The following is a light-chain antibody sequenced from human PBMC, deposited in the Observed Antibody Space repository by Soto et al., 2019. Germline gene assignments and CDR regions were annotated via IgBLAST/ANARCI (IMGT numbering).Light chain of an antibody. CDR1: SSDVGGYNY. CDR3: SSYTSSSPRV. J-gene: IGLJ1*01. Sequence: QSALTQPASVSVSPGQSVTISCTGTSSDVGGYNYVSWYQQHPGKAPKLMIYEVSNRPSGVSNRFSGSKSGNTASLTISGLQAEDEADYYCSSYTSSSPRVFGTGTKVTV. CDR2: EVS. V-gene: IGLV2-14*01.